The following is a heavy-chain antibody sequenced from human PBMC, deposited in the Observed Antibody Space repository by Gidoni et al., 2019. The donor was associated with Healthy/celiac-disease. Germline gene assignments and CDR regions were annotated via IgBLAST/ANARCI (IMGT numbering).Heavy chain of an antibody. CDR3: ARARGLLWSYFDY. CDR1: GFTVSSNY. J-gene: IGHJ4*02. V-gene: IGHV3-66*02. D-gene: IGHD3-10*01. CDR2: IYSGGST. Sequence: EVQLVESGGGLVQPGGSLRLSCAASGFTVSSNYMSWVRQAPGKGLEWVSVIYSGGSTYYADSVKGRFTISRDNSKNTLYLQMNSLRAEDTAVYYCARARGLLWSYFDYWGQGTLVTVSS.